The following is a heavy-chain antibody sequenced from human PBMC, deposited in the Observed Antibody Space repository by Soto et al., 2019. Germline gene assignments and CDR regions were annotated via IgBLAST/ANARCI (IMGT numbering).Heavy chain of an antibody. CDR3: ARSGGYCSSTSCYLPRVNWFDP. CDR1: GFSFSSYG. CDR2: ISSSSSYI. J-gene: IGHJ5*02. D-gene: IGHD2-2*01. Sequence: PGGSLRLSCAASGFSFSSYGMHWVRQAPGKGLEWVSSISSSSSYIYYADSVKGRFTISRDNAKNSLYLQMNSLRAEDTAVYYCARSGGYCSSTSCYLPRVNWFDPWGQGTLVTVSS. V-gene: IGHV3-21*01.